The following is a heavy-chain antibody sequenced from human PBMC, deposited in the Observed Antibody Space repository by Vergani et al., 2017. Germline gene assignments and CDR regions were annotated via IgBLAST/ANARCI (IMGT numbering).Heavy chain of an antibody. CDR1: GFSLSTSGVG. V-gene: IGHV2-5*02. Sequence: QITLKESGPTLVKPTQTLTLTCTFSGFSLSTSGVGVGWIRHPPGKALEWLALIYWADDKRYSPSLKSRLTITKDTSKNQVVLTMTNMDPVDTATYYCAHRPXYDYVWGSYRYTGDYFDYWGQGTLVTVSS. CDR3: AHRPXYDYVWGSYRYTGDYFDY. D-gene: IGHD3-16*02. CDR2: IYWADDK. J-gene: IGHJ4*02.